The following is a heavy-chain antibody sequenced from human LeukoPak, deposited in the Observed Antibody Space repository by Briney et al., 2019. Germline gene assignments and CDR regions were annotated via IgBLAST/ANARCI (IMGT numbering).Heavy chain of an antibody. Sequence: GESLKISCKGSGYSFTSYWIGWVRQMPGKGLEWMGIIYPGDSDTRYSPSFQGQVTISADKSISTAYLQWSSLKASDTAMYYCARRDGSSSSWRDAFDIWGQGTMVTVSP. CDR1: GYSFTSYW. J-gene: IGHJ3*02. D-gene: IGHD6-13*01. V-gene: IGHV5-51*01. CDR3: ARRDGSSSSWRDAFDI. CDR2: IYPGDSDT.